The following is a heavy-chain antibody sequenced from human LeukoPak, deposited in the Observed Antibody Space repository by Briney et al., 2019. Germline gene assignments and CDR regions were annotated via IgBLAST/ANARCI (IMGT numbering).Heavy chain of an antibody. D-gene: IGHD1-7*01. CDR2: INHSGSI. CDR1: GGSFSGYY. Sequence: PSETLSLTCAVYGGSFSGYYWSWIRQPPGKGLEWIGEINHSGSINYNPSLKSRVTISVDTSKNQFSLKLSSVTAADTAVYYCARGRTGTQIDYWGQGTLVTVSS. J-gene: IGHJ4*02. V-gene: IGHV4-34*01. CDR3: ARGRTGTQIDY.